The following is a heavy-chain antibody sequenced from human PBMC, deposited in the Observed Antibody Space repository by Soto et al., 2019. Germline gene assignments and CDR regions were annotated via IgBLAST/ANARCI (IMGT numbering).Heavy chain of an antibody. D-gene: IGHD1-26*01. CDR2: INTGNGDT. CDR3: ARVEGRYETYY. J-gene: IGHJ4*02. V-gene: IGHV1-3*04. CDR1: GYTFTTYA. Sequence: QVQLVQSGAEVKKPGASVKVSCKASGYTFTTYAIHWVRQAPGQRLEWMGWINTGNGDTQYSQKFQGRVTITRDTSASTAYMELSSLRSEDTAVFYCARVEGRYETYYWGQGTLVTVSS.